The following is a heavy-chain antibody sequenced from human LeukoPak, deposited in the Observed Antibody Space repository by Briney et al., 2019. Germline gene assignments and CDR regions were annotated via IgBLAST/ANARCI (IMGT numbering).Heavy chain of an antibody. D-gene: IGHD1-14*01. J-gene: IGHJ3*02. CDR1: GGSISSGAYS. CDR3: ARGTAYPDAFDI. V-gene: IGHV4-30-4*07. Sequence: SETLSLTCAVSGGSISSGAYSWSWIRQPPRKGLEWIGYVYYSGGTYYNPSLKSRVTISVDTSKNQFSLKLSSVTAADTAVYYCARGTAYPDAFDIWGQGTMVTVSS. CDR2: VYYSGGT.